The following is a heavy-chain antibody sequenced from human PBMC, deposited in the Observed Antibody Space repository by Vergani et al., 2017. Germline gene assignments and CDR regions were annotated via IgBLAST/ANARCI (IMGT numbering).Heavy chain of an antibody. J-gene: IGHJ6*02. V-gene: IGHV3-23*01. CDR2: ISGSGGST. CDR1: GFTFNHYA. Sequence: EVQLLESGGDLVQPGGSLRLSCAASGFTFNHYAMNWVRQAPGKGLEWVSGISGSGGSTYSAGSVKGRFTISRDSSKNTLYLQMNSLSAGDAAVYYCAKATPRNSGYDYLYYYHAMDVWGQGTTVTVSS. CDR3: AKATPRNSGYDYLYYYHAMDV. D-gene: IGHD5-12*01.